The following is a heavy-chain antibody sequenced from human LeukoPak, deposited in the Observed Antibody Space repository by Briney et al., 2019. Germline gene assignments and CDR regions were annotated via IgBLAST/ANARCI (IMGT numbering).Heavy chain of an antibody. V-gene: IGHV3-30*18. J-gene: IGHJ4*02. Sequence: GRSLRLSCAASGFTFSSYGMHWVRQAPGKGLEWVAVISYDGSNKYYADSVKGRFTISRDNSKNTLYLQMNSLRAEDTAVYYCAKVRSPRRIAAAGIVDYWGQGTLVTVSS. CDR1: GFTFSSYG. CDR3: AKVRSPRRIAAAGIVDY. CDR2: ISYDGSNK. D-gene: IGHD6-13*01.